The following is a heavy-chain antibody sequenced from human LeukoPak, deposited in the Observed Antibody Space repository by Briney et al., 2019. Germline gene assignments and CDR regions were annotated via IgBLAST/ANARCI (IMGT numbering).Heavy chain of an antibody. V-gene: IGHV4-59*01. CDR1: GGSISSYY. D-gene: IGHD5-18*01. CDR2: IYYSGST. CDR3: ARVKGYSYGLYYFDY. J-gene: IGHJ4*02. Sequence: SETLSLTCTVSGGSISSYYWSWIRQPPGKGLEWIGYIYYSGSTNYNPSLKSRVTISVDTSRNQFSLKLSSVTAADTAVYYCARVKGYSYGLYYFDYWGQGTLVTASS.